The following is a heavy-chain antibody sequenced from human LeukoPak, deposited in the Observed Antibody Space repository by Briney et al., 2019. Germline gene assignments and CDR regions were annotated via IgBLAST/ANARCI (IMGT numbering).Heavy chain of an antibody. J-gene: IGHJ4*02. D-gene: IGHD2-2*01. CDR1: GFTFSSYE. CDR3: ARDCDGRTGCYVRDY. V-gene: IGHV3-7*01. CDR2: IKQDGSET. Sequence: GGSLRLSCAASGFTFSSYEMNWVRQAPGKGLEWVANIKQDGSETYYVDSVKGRFIISRDNAKNSLYLQMNSLRGEDTAVYYCARDCDGRTGCYVRDYWGQGTPVTVSS.